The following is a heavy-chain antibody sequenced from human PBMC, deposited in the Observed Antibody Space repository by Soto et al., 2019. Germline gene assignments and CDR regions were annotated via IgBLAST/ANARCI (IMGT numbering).Heavy chain of an antibody. J-gene: IGHJ4*02. Sequence: SLTCTVSVVSISSGGYYCSWIRQHPGKGLEWIGYIYYSGSTYYNPSLKSRVTISVDTSKNQFSLKLSSVTAADTAVYYCVADGYNYYYFDYWGQGTLVTVSS. CDR2: IYYSGST. D-gene: IGHD5-12*01. CDR3: VADGYNYYYFDY. V-gene: IGHV4-31*03. CDR1: VVSISSGGYY.